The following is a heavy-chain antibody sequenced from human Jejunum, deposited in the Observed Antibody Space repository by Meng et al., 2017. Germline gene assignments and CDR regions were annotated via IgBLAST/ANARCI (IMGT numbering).Heavy chain of an antibody. CDR3: ARDHWGSLDY. CDR1: GGSVSSSGYQ. J-gene: IGHJ4*02. V-gene: IGHV4-61*08. D-gene: IGHD7-27*01. Sequence: QVQLQGPGPGLARPSETLSLICPVSGGSVSSSGYQWGWIRQPPGKGLEWIGYASTNYNPSLKSRVTISVDTSKNQFSLKLTSVTAADTAVYYCARDHWGSLDYWGQGVLVTVSS. CDR2: AST.